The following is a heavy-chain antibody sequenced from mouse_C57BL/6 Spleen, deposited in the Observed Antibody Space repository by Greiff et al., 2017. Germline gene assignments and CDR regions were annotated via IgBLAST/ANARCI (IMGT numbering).Heavy chain of an antibody. CDR3: ARLGDGYEGFAY. J-gene: IGHJ3*01. D-gene: IGHD2-2*01. CDR1: GYAFSSYW. CDR2: IYPGDGDT. Sequence: VQLQQSGAELVKPGASVKISCKASGYAFSSYWMNWVKQRPGKGLEWIGQIYPGDGDTNYNGKFKGKATLTADKSSSTAYMQRSSLTSEDSAVYFCARLGDGYEGFAYWGQGTLVTVSA. V-gene: IGHV1-80*01.